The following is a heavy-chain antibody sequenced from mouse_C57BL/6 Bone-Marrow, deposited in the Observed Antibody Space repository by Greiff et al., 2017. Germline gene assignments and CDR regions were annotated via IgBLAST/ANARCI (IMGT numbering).Heavy chain of an antibody. V-gene: IGHV14-4*01. J-gene: IGHJ3*01. D-gene: IGHD2-1*01. CDR2: IDPENGDT. Sequence: VQLQQSGAELVRPGASVKLSCTASGFNIKDDYMHWVKQRPEQGLEWIGWIDPENGDTEYASKFQGKANITADTSSNTAYLQLSSLTSEDTAVYYCTTDGNYPFAYWGQGTLVTVSA. CDR3: TTDGNYPFAY. CDR1: GFNIKDDY.